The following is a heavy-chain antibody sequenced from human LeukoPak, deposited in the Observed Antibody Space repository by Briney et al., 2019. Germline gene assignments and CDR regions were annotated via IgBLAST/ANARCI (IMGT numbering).Heavy chain of an antibody. V-gene: IGHV5-51*01. J-gene: IGHJ6*02. CDR1: GYSFTSYW. CDR2: IYPGDSDT. D-gene: IGHD6-13*01. CDR3: ARDAWGIAAAGGDFYYYYYGMDV. Sequence: PGESLKISCKGSGYSFTSYWIGWVRQMPGKGLEWMGIIYPGDSDTRYSPSFQGQVTISADKSISTAYLQWSSLKASDTAMYYCARDAWGIAAAGGDFYYYYYGMDVWGQGTTVTVSS.